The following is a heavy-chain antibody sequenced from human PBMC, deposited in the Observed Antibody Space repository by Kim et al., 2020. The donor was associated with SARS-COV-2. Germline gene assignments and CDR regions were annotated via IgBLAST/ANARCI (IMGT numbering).Heavy chain of an antibody. V-gene: IGHV4-34*01. CDR2: INHSGST. Sequence: SETLSLTCAVYGGSFSGYYWSWIRQPPGKGLEWIGEINHSGSTNYNPSLKSRVTISVDTSKNQFSLKLSSVTAADTAVYYCARKYSGSYYFDYWGQGTLVTVSS. J-gene: IGHJ4*02. CDR3: ARKYSGSYYFDY. CDR1: GGSFSGYY. D-gene: IGHD1-26*01.